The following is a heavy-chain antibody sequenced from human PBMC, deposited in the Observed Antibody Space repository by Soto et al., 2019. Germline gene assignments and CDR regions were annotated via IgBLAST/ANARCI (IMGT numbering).Heavy chain of an antibody. J-gene: IGHJ4*02. CDR1: GYDFTTYG. Sequence: QVHLVQSGAEVKKSGASVKVSCKGSGYDFTTYGITWVRQAPGQGLEWMAWISAHNGNTDYAQKLQGRVTVTRDTSTSTAYMELRILRSEDTAVYYCARGRYGDYWGQGALVTVSS. CDR2: ISAHNGNT. V-gene: IGHV1-18*01. CDR3: ARGRYGDY. D-gene: IGHD1-1*01.